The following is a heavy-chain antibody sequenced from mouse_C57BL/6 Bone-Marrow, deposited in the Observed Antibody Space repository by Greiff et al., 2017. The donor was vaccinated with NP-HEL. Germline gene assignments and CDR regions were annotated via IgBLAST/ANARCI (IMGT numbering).Heavy chain of an antibody. CDR3: ARHEEGPPVTTVVEGGYFDV. D-gene: IGHD1-1*01. J-gene: IGHJ1*03. V-gene: IGHV1-62-2*01. Sequence: VKLMESGAELVKPGASVKLSCKASGYTFTEYTIHWVKQRSGQGLEWIGWFYPGSGSIKYNEKFKDKATLTADKSSSTVYMELSRLTSEDSAVYFCARHEEGPPVTTVVEGGYFDVWGTGTTVTVSS. CDR1: GYTFTEYT. CDR2: FYPGSGSI.